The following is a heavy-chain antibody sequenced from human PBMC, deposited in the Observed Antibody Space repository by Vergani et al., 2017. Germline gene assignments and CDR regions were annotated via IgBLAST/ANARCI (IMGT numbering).Heavy chain of an antibody. Sequence: QVQLVESGGGVVQPGRSLRLSCAASGFTFSSYAMHWVRQAPGKGLEWVAVISYDGSNKYYADSVEGRFTISRDNSKNTLYLQMNSLRAEDTAVYYCARDLYGDGDYWGQGTLVTVSS. CDR3: ARDLYGDGDY. CDR2: ISYDGSNK. J-gene: IGHJ4*02. CDR1: GFTFSSYA. D-gene: IGHD4-17*01. V-gene: IGHV3-30-3*01.